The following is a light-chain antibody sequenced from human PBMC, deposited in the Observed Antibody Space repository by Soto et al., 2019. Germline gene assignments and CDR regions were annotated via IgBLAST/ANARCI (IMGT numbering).Light chain of an antibody. Sequence: EVVLTQSPGTLSLSPGERATLSCRGSQSINNNYLAWYQQRPGQAPRLLLYGSSDRATGIPDRFSGSGSGTDFTLTISRLEPEDFAVYYCHQYGSSPPYTFGQGTKLEI. CDR1: QSINNNY. J-gene: IGKJ2*01. CDR2: GSS. CDR3: HQYGSSPPYT. V-gene: IGKV3-20*01.